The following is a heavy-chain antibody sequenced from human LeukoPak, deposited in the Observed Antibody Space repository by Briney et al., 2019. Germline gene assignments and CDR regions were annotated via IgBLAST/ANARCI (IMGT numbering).Heavy chain of an antibody. Sequence: PGGSLRPSCEAPGFTSSSFGMHWARKAPGKGLEGVAFIRYDGSNKYYADSVKGRFTISRDNSKNTLYLQMNSLRAEDTAVYYCAKDPTHYRVWDDYDSRRLSYWGQGTLVTVSS. CDR2: IRYDGSNK. D-gene: IGHD3-22*01. J-gene: IGHJ4*02. CDR1: GFTSSSFG. CDR3: AKDPTHYRVWDDYDSRRLSY. V-gene: IGHV3-30*02.